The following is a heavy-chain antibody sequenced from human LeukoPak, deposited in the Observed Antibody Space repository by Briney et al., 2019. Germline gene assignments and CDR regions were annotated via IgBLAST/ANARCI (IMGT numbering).Heavy chain of an antibody. V-gene: IGHV4-59*01. CDR2: IYYSGST. D-gene: IGHD3-10*01. CDR3: ARDFTMVRGVKSFSWFDP. Sequence: PSETLSLTCTVSGGSISSYYWSWIRQPPGKGLEWIGYIYYSGSTNYNPSLKSRVTISVDTSKNQFSLKLSSVTAADTAVYYCARDFTMVRGVKSFSWFDPWGQGTLVTVSS. CDR1: GGSISSYY. J-gene: IGHJ5*02.